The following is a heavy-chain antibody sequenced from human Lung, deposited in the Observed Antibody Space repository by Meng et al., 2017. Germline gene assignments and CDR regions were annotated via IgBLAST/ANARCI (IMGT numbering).Heavy chain of an antibody. V-gene: IGHV3-74*01. D-gene: IGHD1-1*01. CDR2: INRDGTKP. CDR1: GFTFTDHW. J-gene: IGHJ1*01. Sequence: EVQLVEVGGGLVPPWGSLRLSCAASGFTFTDHWMHWVRQGPGKGLVWVSRINRDGTKPTYADSVKGRFTISRDNAKNTLYLQMNNLRAEDTAFYYCTNDRLNHWGQGALVTVSS. CDR3: TNDRLNH.